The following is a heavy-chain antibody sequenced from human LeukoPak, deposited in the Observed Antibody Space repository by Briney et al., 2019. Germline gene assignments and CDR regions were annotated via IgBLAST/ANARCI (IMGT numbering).Heavy chain of an antibody. J-gene: IGHJ4*02. Sequence: SETLSLTCTVSGDSISSYYWSWIRQPPGKGLEWIGYIYSSGSTNYNPSLKSRVTISVDTSKNQFSLKLSSVTAADTAVYYCARGLSGYSYGYYFDYWGQGTLVTVSS. CDR2: IYSSGST. CDR1: GDSISSYY. D-gene: IGHD5-18*01. V-gene: IGHV4-59*01. CDR3: ARGLSGYSYGYYFDY.